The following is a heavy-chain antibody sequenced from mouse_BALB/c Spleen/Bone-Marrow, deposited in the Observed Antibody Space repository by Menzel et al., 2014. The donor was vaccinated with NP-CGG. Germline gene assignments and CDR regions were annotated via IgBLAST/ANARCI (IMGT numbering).Heavy chain of an antibody. Sequence: VKLVESGPGLVAPSQCLSITCTVSGFSLTSYGVHWVRRHPGKGLEWLGIIWAGGSPSYYSDPLSRLSISRKNSKNQVIIKMSRLQTHETAVNDFARCYDGPYYNYMDYCGQGTSVTVSS. CDR3: ARCYDGPYYNYMDY. D-gene: IGHD2-3*01. V-gene: IGHV2-9*02. CDR2: IWAGGSP. J-gene: IGHJ4*01. CDR1: GFSLTSYG.